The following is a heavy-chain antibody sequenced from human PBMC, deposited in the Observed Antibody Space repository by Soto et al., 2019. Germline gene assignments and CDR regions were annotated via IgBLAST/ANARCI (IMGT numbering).Heavy chain of an antibody. Sequence: GGSLRLSCAASGFTFSSYAMSWVRQAPGKGLEWVSTISGSDGGTYYADSVKGRLTISRDNSKNTQYLQMNSLRAEDTAVYYCAKGRHINGEFSEGNYFDYWGQGTLVTVSS. D-gene: IGHD2-21*01. CDR3: AKGRHINGEFSEGNYFDY. CDR1: GFTFSSYA. J-gene: IGHJ4*02. CDR2: ISGSDGGT. V-gene: IGHV3-23*01.